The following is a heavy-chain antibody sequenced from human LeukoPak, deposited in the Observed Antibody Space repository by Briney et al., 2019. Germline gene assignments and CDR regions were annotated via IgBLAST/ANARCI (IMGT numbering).Heavy chain of an antibody. CDR3: AHTAGDYAFDI. CDR2: IYWNDDK. Sequence: SGPTLVKPTQTLTLTCTFPGFSLSTRGVGVGWIRQPPGKALEWLSLIYWNDDKRYSPSLKSRLTITKDTSKNQVVLTMTNMDPVDTATYYCAHTAGDYAFDIWGQGTMVTVSS. D-gene: IGHD5-24*01. CDR1: GFSLSTRGVG. V-gene: IGHV2-5*01. J-gene: IGHJ3*02.